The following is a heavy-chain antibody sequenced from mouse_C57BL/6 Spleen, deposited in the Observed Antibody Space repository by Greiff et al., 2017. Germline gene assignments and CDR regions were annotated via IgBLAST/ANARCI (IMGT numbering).Heavy chain of an antibody. V-gene: IGHV1-52*01. CDR2: IDPSDSET. CDR1: GYTFTSYW. J-gene: IGHJ1*03. Sequence: QVQLQQPGAELVRPGSSVKLSCTASGYTFTSYWMHWVKQRPIQGLEWIGNIDPSDSETHYNQKFKDKATLTVAKSSSTAYMQLSSLTCEDSAVYYCARGVYYGNYDWYFDVWGTGTTVTVSA. D-gene: IGHD2-1*01. CDR3: ARGVYYGNYDWYFDV.